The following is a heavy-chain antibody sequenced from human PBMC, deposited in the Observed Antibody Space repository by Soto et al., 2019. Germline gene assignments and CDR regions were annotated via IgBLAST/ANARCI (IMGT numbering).Heavy chain of an antibody. CDR1: GYTFTSYG. J-gene: IGHJ3*02. CDR3: ASSKRTFLEWPSSAFDI. D-gene: IGHD3-3*02. Sequence: GASVKVSCKASGYTFTSYGISWVRQAPGQGLEWMGWISAYNGNTNYAQKLQGRVTMTTDTSTSTAYMELRSLRSDDTAVYYCASSKRTFLEWPSSAFDIWGQGTMVTVSS. CDR2: ISAYNGNT. V-gene: IGHV1-18*01.